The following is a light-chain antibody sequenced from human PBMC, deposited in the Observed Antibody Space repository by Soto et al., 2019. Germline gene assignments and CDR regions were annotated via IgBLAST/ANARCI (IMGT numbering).Light chain of an antibody. CDR3: LLSYSGARPYVV. CDR1: TGAVTSGHY. CDR2: DTS. Sequence: QSAVTQEPSLTVSPGGTVTLTCGSSTGAVTSGHYPYWFQQKPGQAPRTLIYDTSNKHSWTPARFSGSLLGGKAALTLSGAQPEDEAEYYCLLSYSGARPYVVFGGGTKLTVL. V-gene: IGLV7-46*01. J-gene: IGLJ2*01.